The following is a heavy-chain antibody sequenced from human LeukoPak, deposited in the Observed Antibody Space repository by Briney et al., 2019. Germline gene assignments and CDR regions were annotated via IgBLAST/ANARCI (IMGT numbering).Heavy chain of an antibody. J-gene: IGHJ4*02. CDR2: IYDSGST. CDR3: AREWVGGSGSYYNPYYFDY. D-gene: IGHD3-10*01. Sequence: SETLSLTCTVSGGSISSGDYYWSWIRQPPGKGLEWIGYIYDSGSTYYNPSLKSRLTISIDTSKNQFSLKLSSVTAADTAVYYCAREWVGGSGSYYNPYYFDYWGQGTLVTVSS. V-gene: IGHV4-30-4*08. CDR1: GGSISSGDYY.